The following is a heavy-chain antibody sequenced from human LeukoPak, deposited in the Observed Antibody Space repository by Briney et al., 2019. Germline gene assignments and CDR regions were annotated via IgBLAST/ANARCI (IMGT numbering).Heavy chain of an antibody. CDR3: ARKYSGTNPFDY. V-gene: IGHV3-23*01. CDR1: GFTLNNYT. D-gene: IGHD1-26*01. CDR2: INNSGGST. J-gene: IGHJ4*02. Sequence: GGSLRLSCAASGFTLNNYTMSWVRQAPGKGLEWVSIINNSGGSTYYADSVKGRFTISRDLSKNTLYLQMNSLRAEDTALYYCARKYSGTNPFDYWGQGTLVTVSS.